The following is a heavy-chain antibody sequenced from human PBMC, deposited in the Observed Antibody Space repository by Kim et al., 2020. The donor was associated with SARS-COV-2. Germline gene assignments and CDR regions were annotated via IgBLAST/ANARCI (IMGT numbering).Heavy chain of an antibody. D-gene: IGHD3-10*01. V-gene: IGHV4-34*01. CDR1: GGSFSGYY. Sequence: SETLSLTCAVYGGSFSGYYWSWIRQPPGKGLEWIGEINHSGSTNYNPSLKSRVTISVDTSKNQFSLKLSSVTAADTAVYYCARGVRRYYGSGNWFDPWGQGTLVTVSS. J-gene: IGHJ5*02. CDR3: ARGVRRYYGSGNWFDP. CDR2: INHSGST.